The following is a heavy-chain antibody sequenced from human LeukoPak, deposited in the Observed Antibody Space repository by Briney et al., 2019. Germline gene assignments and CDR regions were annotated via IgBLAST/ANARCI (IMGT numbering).Heavy chain of an antibody. CDR1: GYTFTSYY. D-gene: IGHD3-16*01. CDR3: ARVMITFGPGAFDI. V-gene: IGHV1-3*01. J-gene: IGHJ3*02. Sequence: ASVKVSCKASGYTFTSYYISWVRQAPGQRLEWMGWINAGNGNTKYSQKFQGRVTITRDTSASTAYMELSSLRSEDTAVYYCARVMITFGPGAFDIWGQGTMVTVSS. CDR2: INAGNGNT.